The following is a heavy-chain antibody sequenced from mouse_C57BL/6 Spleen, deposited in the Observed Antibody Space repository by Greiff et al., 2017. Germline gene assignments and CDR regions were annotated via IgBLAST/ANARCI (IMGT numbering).Heavy chain of an antibody. CDR3: ARSSNYFAMDY. D-gene: IGHD2-5*01. Sequence: QVQLQQPGAELVMPGASVKLSCKASGYTFTSYWMHWVKQRPGQGLEWIGEIDSSDSYTNYNQKFKGKSTLTVDKSSSTAYMQLSSLTSEDSAVYYCARSSNYFAMDYWGQGTSVTVSS. CDR1: GYTFTSYW. J-gene: IGHJ4*01. CDR2: IDSSDSYT. V-gene: IGHV1-69*01.